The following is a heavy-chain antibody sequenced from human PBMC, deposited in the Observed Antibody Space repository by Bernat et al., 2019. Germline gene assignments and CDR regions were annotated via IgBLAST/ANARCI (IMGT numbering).Heavy chain of an antibody. Sequence: EVQLVESGGGLVQPGGSLRLSCVASGFTFSDPYMDWVRQAPGKGLEWVGRIRNKADSYTTEYAASVKGRFTISRDDSRNSLYLQMNSLNTEDTAVYFCARGGANHAFDIWGQGTMVTVSS. CDR3: ARGGANHAFDI. D-gene: IGHD4/OR15-4a*01. CDR1: GFTFSDPY. CDR2: IRNKADSYTT. J-gene: IGHJ3*02. V-gene: IGHV3-72*01.